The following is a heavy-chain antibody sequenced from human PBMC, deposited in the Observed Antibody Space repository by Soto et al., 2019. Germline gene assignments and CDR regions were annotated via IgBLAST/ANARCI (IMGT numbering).Heavy chain of an antibody. V-gene: IGHV3-30-3*01. J-gene: IGHJ4*02. CDR1: GFTFSSYT. CDR2: TSFDGNSK. D-gene: IGHD6-19*01. Sequence: QVQLVESGGGVVQPGRSLRLSCAASGFTFSSYTMHWVRQTPGKGLEWVAVTSFDGNSKYYAASVRGGFTISRDNSKNTPYRQMNSLRAEDAAVYYCGGGPPGGGWYGECWGQGTLVTVSS. CDR3: GGGPPGGGWYGEC.